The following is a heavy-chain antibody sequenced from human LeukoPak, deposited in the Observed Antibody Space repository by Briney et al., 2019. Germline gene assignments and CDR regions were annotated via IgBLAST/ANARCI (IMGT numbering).Heavy chain of an antibody. CDR3: AKEKIFGVVIDY. V-gene: IGHV3-30*02. CDR1: GFTFSSYG. D-gene: IGHD3-3*01. Sequence: GGSLRLSCAASGFTFSSYGMHWVRQAPGKGLEWVAFIRYDGSNKYYADSVKGRFTISRDNSKNTLYLQMNSLGAEDTAVYYCAKEKIFGVVIDYWGQGTLVTVSS. J-gene: IGHJ4*02. CDR2: IRYDGSNK.